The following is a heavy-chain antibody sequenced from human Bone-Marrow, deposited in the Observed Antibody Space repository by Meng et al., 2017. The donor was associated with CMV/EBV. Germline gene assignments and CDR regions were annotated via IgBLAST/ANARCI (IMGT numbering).Heavy chain of an antibody. J-gene: IGHJ4*02. Sequence: SETLSLTCTVSGGSISSYYWSWIRQPPGKGLEWIGYIYYSGSTNYNPSLKSRVTISVDTSKNQFSLKLSSVTAADTAVYYCARGDDFWSGYLSSLALDYWGQGTLVTVYS. D-gene: IGHD3-3*01. CDR1: GGSISSYY. CDR3: ARGDDFWSGYLSSLALDY. V-gene: IGHV4-59*01. CDR2: IYYSGST.